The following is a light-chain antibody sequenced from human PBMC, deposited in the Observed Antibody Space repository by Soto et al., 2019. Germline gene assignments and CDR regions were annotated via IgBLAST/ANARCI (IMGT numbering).Light chain of an antibody. CDR1: SSDVGAYNH. V-gene: IGLV2-14*03. CDR2: EVN. CDR3: SSFTSGGTGV. Sequence: QSALTQPASVSGSPGQSITISCTGTSSDVGAYNHVSWYQQHPGKVPKVMIYEVNNRPSGVSNRFSASKSDNTASLTISGLQAEDEATYYFSSFTSGGTGVFGGGTKLTVL. J-gene: IGLJ3*02.